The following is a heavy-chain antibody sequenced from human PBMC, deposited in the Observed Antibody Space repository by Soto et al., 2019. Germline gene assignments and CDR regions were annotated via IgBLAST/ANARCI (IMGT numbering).Heavy chain of an antibody. CDR2: INPSGGST. D-gene: IGHD6-13*01. CDR3: ARSSWYGSDAYYYYYGMDV. V-gene: IGHV1-46*01. J-gene: IGHJ6*02. Sequence: GASVKVSCKASGYTFTSYYMHWVRQAPGQGLEWMGIINPSGGSTSCAQKFQGRVTMTRDTSTSTVCMELSSLRSEDAAVYYCARSSWYGSDAYYYYYGMDVWGQGTTVTVSS. CDR1: GYTFTSYY.